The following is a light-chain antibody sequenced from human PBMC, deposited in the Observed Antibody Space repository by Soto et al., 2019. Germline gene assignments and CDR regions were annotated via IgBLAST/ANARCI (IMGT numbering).Light chain of an antibody. CDR3: QQYGSSPYT. CDR1: QSVSSY. Sequence: EIVLTQSPGTLSLSPGERATLSCRACQSVSSYLAWYQHKPGQAPRLLIYGASSRATGIPDRFSGSGSGTDFTLTISRLEPEDFAVYYCQQYGSSPYTFGQGTKLEIK. CDR2: GAS. J-gene: IGKJ2*01. V-gene: IGKV3-20*01.